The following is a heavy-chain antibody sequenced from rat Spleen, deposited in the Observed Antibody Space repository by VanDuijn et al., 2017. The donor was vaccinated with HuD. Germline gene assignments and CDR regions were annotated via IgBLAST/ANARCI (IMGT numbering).Heavy chain of an antibody. D-gene: IGHD1-12*03. CDR3: ARMGGLLSPPFDY. CDR1: H. CDR2: IWTGGST. Sequence: HVSWVRQPPGKGLEWMGIIWTGGSTAYNSLLKSRLSISRDTSKSQVFLKMNSLQTADTATYYCARMGGLLSPPFDYWGQGVMVTVPS. V-gene: IGHV2-43*01. J-gene: IGHJ2*01.